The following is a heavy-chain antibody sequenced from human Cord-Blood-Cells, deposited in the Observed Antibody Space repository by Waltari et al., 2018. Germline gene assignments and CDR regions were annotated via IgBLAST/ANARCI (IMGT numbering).Heavy chain of an antibody. J-gene: IGHJ4*02. CDR1: GYTFTGYY. V-gene: IGHV1-2*02. D-gene: IGHD2-2*01. CDR3: ARGAIDAVPAAMDY. Sequence: QVQLAQSGAEVKKPAPSLKVSCTASGYTFTGYYMHWVRQAPGQGLEWMGWINPNSGGTNYAQKFQGRVTMTRDTSISTAYMELSRLRSDDTAVYYCARGAIDAVPAAMDYWGQGTLVTVSS. CDR2: INPNSGGT.